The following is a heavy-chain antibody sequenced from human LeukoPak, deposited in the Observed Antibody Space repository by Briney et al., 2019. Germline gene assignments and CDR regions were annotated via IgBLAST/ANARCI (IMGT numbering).Heavy chain of an antibody. D-gene: IGHD2-15*01. CDR3: AVGYCSGGSCYSADAFDI. CDR1: GYSFISYW. J-gene: IGHJ3*02. CDR2: IYPGDSDT. Sequence: GESLKISCKGSGYSFISYWIGWVRQMPGKGLEWMGIIYPGDSDTRYSPSFQGQVTISADKSISTAYLQWSSLKASDTAMYYCAVGYCSGGSCYSADAFDIWGQGTMVTVSS. V-gene: IGHV5-51*01.